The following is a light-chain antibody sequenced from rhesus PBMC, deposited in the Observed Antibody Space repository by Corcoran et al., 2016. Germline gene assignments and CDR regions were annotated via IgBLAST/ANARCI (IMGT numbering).Light chain of an antibody. CDR2: YAS. V-gene: IGKV1-66*01. CDR1: QGINNY. CDR3: QQYNNSPLT. Sequence: DIQMTQSPSSLSASVGDRATITCRASQGINNYLSWYQQKPGKIPKPLIYYASRLETGVPSRFSGSRSGKDYTLPLSSRQPDDIATYYCQQYNNSPLTFGGGTKVEIK. J-gene: IGKJ4*01.